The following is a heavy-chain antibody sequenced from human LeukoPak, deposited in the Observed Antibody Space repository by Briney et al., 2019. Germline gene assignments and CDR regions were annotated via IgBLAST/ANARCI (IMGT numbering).Heavy chain of an antibody. CDR1: GGSISSYY. CDR3: ARLYYYGSGSYSFCYYGMDV. J-gene: IGHJ6*02. Sequence: NPSETLSLTCTVSGGSISSYYWSWIRQPPGKGLEWIGEINHSGSTNYNPSLKSRVTISVDTSKNQFSLKLSSVTAADTAVYYCARLYYYGSGSYSFCYYGMDVWGQGTTVTVSS. CDR2: INHSGST. D-gene: IGHD3-10*01. V-gene: IGHV4-34*01.